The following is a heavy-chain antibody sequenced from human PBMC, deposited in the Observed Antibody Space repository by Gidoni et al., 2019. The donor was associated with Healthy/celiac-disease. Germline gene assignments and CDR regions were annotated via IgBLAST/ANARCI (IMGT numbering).Heavy chain of an antibody. CDR3: ARAREDGYNFYYFDY. J-gene: IGHJ4*02. V-gene: IGHV3-11*01. D-gene: IGHD1-1*01. CDR1: GFPFSHYY. Sequence: QVQLVESGGGLVKPGRSLRLSCAASGFPFSHYYMSWIRQAPGKGLEWVSYISSSGSTIYYADSVKGRFTISRDNAKNSLYLQMNSLRAEDTAVYYCARAREDGYNFYYFDYWGQGTLVTVSS. CDR2: ISSSGSTI.